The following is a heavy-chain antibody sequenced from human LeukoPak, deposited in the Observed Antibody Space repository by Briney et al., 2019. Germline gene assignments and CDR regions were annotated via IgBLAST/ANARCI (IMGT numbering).Heavy chain of an antibody. CDR3: ARGSYYYGSGSYYILDP. Sequence: GGSLRLSCAASGFTFSSYAMHWVRQAPGKGLEWVAVISYDGSNKYYADSVKGRFTISRDNSKNTLYLQMNSLRAEDTAVYYCARGSYYYGSGSYYILDPWGQGTLVTVSS. CDR2: ISYDGSNK. CDR1: GFTFSSYA. V-gene: IGHV3-30*04. J-gene: IGHJ5*02. D-gene: IGHD3-10*01.